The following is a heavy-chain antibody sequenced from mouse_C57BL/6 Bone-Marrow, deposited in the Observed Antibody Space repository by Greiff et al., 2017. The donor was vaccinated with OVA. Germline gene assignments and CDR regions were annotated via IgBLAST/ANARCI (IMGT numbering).Heavy chain of an antibody. CDR3: TRWNMVRAWFAY. CDR2: IYPGTSDT. V-gene: IGHV1-5*01. D-gene: IGHD1-1*02. J-gene: IGHJ3*01. Sequence: VQLQQSGTVLARPGASVKMSCKTSGYTFTSYWMHWVKQRPGQGLEWIGAIYPGTSDTSYNQKFKGKAKLTAVTSASTAYIELSSLTIEDSAFYYCTRWNMVRAWFAYWGQGTLVTVSA. CDR1: GYTFTSYW.